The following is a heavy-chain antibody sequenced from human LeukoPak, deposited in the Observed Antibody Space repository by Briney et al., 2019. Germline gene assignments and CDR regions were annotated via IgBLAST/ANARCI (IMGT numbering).Heavy chain of an antibody. V-gene: IGHV5-51*01. CDR1: GYSFTSYW. D-gene: IGHD5-24*01. J-gene: IGHJ3*02. CDR3: VRSPRDCYHDAFDI. Sequence: GESLKISCKGSGYSFTSYWIGWVRQMPGKGLEWVGIIYPGDSETRYSPPFQGQVTISADKSITTAYLQWSSLKASDTAMYYCVRSPRDCYHDAFDIWGQGTMVTVSS. CDR2: IYPGDSET.